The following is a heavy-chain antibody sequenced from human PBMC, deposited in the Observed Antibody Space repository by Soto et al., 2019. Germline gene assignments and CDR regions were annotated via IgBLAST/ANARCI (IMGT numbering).Heavy chain of an antibody. D-gene: IGHD3-3*01. CDR3: ARRYYDFWSGYYLDY. CDR2: ISAYNGNT. J-gene: IGHJ4*02. Sequence: QVQLVQSGAEVKKPGASVKVSCKASGYTFTSYGISWVRQAPGQGLEWMGWISAYNGNTNYAQKLQGRVTMTTDTSTSTTYMELRSLRSDDTAVYYCARRYYDFWSGYYLDYWGQGTLVTVSS. CDR1: GYTFTSYG. V-gene: IGHV1-18*01.